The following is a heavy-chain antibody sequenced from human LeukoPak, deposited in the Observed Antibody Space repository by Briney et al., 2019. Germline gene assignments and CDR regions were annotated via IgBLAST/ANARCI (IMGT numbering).Heavy chain of an antibody. Sequence: GGSLRLSCAASGFTFSSYGMHWVRQAPGKGLQWVAVISYDGNTIHYADSVKGRFIIPRDTSKNTLYLQMNSLRAEDTAVYYCARSGGLQKFDYWGQGTLVTVSS. CDR2: ISYDGNTI. J-gene: IGHJ4*02. CDR3: ARSGGLQKFDY. D-gene: IGHD4-11*01. CDR1: GFTFSSYG. V-gene: IGHV3-30*03.